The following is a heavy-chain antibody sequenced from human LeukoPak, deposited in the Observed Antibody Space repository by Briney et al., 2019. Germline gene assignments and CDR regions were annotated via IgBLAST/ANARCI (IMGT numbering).Heavy chain of an antibody. CDR2: IYYSGST. D-gene: IGHD3-10*01. CDR1: GGSISDISYY. V-gene: IGHV4-39*01. Sequence: SETLSLTCTVSGGSISDISYYWGWIRQPPGKGLEWIGSIYYSGSTYYNPSLRSRVIISVDTSKNQFSLKLISVAAADTAVYYCARQTDYYGSGSYQDWFDPWGQGTLVTVSS. CDR3: ARQTDYYGSGSYQDWFDP. J-gene: IGHJ5*02.